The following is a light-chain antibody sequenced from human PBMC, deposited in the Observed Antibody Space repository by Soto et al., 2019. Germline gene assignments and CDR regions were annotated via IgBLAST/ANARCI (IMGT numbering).Light chain of an antibody. CDR3: QQYSSYSRYT. V-gene: IGKV1-5*03. CDR1: QSIGIW. CDR2: EAS. Sequence: DVQMTQSPSTLSASVGDRVTITCRASQSIGIWLAWYQQKPGKAPKHLIYEASNLEGGVPSRFSGSGSGTDFTLTISSLQPDDFATYYCQQYSSYSRYTFGQGTKLEIK. J-gene: IGKJ2*01.